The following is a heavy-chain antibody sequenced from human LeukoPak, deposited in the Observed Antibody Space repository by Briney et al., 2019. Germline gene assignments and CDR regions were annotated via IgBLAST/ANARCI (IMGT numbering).Heavy chain of an antibody. CDR2: VYYSGST. CDR1: GGSISSGGYS. J-gene: IGHJ4*02. V-gene: IGHV4-31*03. CDR3: ARGVYTYYYGSGSYND. Sequence: NTSETLSLTCTVSGGSISSGGYSWSWIRQHPGKGLEWIGYVYYSGSTYYNPSLKSRVTISVDTSKNQFSLKLSSVTAADTAVYYCARGVYTYYYGSGSYNDWGQGTLVTVSS. D-gene: IGHD3-10*01.